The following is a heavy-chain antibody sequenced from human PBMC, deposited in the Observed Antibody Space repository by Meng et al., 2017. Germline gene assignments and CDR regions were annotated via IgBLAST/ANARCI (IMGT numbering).Heavy chain of an antibody. Sequence: GPLVGSWGGLGKPGGSLRLSCAASGFTFSNAWMSWVRQAPGKGLEWVSVIYSGGSTYYADSVKGRFTISRDNSKNTLYLQMNSLRAEDTAVYYCARDLGYWGQGTLVTVSS. CDR2: IYSGGST. V-gene: IGHV3-66*01. J-gene: IGHJ4*02. CDR1: GFTFSNAW. CDR3: ARDLGY. D-gene: IGHD3-16*01.